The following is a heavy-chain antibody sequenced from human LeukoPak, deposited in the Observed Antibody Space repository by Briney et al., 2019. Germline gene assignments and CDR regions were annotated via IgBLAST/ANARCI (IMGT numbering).Heavy chain of an antibody. J-gene: IGHJ3*02. Sequence: PGGSLRLSCAASGFTFSSYAMHWVRQAPGKGLEYVSAISSNGGSTYYANSVKGRFTISRDNSKNTLYLQMGSLRAEDMAVYYCAREKGARYGDPLDPDAAFDIWGQGTMVTVSS. CDR2: ISSNGGST. V-gene: IGHV3-64*01. CDR1: GFTFSSYA. D-gene: IGHD4-17*01. CDR3: AREKGARYGDPLDPDAAFDI.